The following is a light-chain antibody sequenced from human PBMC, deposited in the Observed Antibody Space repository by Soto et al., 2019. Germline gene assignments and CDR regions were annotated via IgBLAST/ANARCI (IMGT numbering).Light chain of an antibody. J-gene: IGLJ1*01. CDR3: AAWDDSLIAYV. CDR2: RNN. CDR1: SSNIGSNT. Sequence: QSVLTQPPSASGTPGQRVTISCSGSSSNIGSNTVNWYQQLPGTAPKLLIYRNNQRPSGVPDRFSGSKSGTSASLAISGPQPAHEADYPCAAWDDSLIAYVFGTGTKV. V-gene: IGLV1-44*01.